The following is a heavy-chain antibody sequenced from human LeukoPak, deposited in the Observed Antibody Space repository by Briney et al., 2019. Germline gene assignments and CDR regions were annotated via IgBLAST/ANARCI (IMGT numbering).Heavy chain of an antibody. D-gene: IGHD6-13*01. CDR1: GFIFSTYV. CDR2: ISGSGDST. Sequence: GGSLRLSCAASGFIFSTYVMSWVRQAPGKGLEWVSTISGSGDSTYYADFVRGQFTISRDSSKNTLYLQMNSLRAEDTAVYYCAKGVGYSNSFDYWGQGTLVTVSS. V-gene: IGHV3-23*01. J-gene: IGHJ4*02. CDR3: AKGVGYSNSFDY.